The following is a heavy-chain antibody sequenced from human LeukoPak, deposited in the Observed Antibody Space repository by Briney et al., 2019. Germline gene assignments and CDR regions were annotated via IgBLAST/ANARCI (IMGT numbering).Heavy chain of an antibody. CDR3: VRDRRFSSGLSYYYYGMDV. CDR1: GYTFTSYG. D-gene: IGHD5-18*01. Sequence: ASVKVSCKASGYTFTSYGISWVRQAPGQGLEWVGWFSAFNGYTNYIQKFQGRVTMTTDTSTSTAYMELRSLRSDDTAVYYCVRDRRFSSGLSYYYYGMDVWGQGTTVTVSS. J-gene: IGHJ6*02. CDR2: FSAFNGYT. V-gene: IGHV1-18*01.